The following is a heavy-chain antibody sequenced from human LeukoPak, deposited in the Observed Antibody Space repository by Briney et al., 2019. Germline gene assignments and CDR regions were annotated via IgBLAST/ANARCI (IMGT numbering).Heavy chain of an antibody. D-gene: IGHD2-8*01. CDR3: ASTNFPRPARPTTTRSLLDY. CDR2: IYYSGST. V-gene: IGHV4-39*07. CDR1: GGSISSSSYY. J-gene: IGHJ4*02. Sequence: SETLSLTCTVSGGSISSSSYYWGWIRQPPGKGLEWIGSIYYSGSTYYNPSLKSRVTISVDTSKNQFSLKLSSATAADTAIYYCASTNFPRPARPTTTRSLLDYWGQGTPVTVSS.